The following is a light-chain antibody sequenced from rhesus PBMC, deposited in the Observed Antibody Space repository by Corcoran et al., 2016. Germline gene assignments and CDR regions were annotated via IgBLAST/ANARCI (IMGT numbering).Light chain of an antibody. V-gene: IGKV1-25*01. CDR3: QQHNNYPFT. CDR1: QGISKY. CDR2: DAS. Sequence: DIQMTQSPSSLSASVGDTVTITCQASQGISKYLAWYQQKPGKAPKVLIYDASTLRGGVPSRFSGSGSGTEFILTITSLQPEDFATYYCQQHNNYPFTFAPGTTLDIK. J-gene: IGKJ3*01.